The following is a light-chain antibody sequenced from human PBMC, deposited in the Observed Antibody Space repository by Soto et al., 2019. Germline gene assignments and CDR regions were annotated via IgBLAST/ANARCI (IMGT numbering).Light chain of an antibody. Sequence: EIVITQSTATLSVSPGERGTRSGGASQSVSSSYLAWYQQKTGLEPRLLIYDASSRATGITDRFSGSGSGTDFTLTISRLEPEDFAVYYCQQYGSSPITVGPVTRLEIK. J-gene: IGKJ5*01. CDR2: DAS. CDR3: QQYGSSPIT. CDR1: QSVSSSY. V-gene: IGKV3D-20*01.